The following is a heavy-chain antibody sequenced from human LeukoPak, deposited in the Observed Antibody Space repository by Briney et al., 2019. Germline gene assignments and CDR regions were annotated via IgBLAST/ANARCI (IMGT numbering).Heavy chain of an antibody. CDR3: TTTTDITLIIVA. CDR1: GVTLSSYA. D-gene: IGHD3-22*01. V-gene: IGHV3-15*01. J-gene: IGHJ5*02. CDR2: IKSKTDGGTT. Sequence: SGGSLRLPCAGSGVTLSSYAMSWVRQAPGKGLEWVGRIKSKTDGGTTDYAAPVKGRFTISRDDSKNKLYLQMNSLKTEDTAVYYCTTTTDITLIIVAWGQGTLVTVSS.